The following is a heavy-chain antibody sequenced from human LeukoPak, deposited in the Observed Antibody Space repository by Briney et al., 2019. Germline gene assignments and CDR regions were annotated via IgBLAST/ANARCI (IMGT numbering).Heavy chain of an antibody. V-gene: IGHV3-21*01. J-gene: IGHJ4*02. Sequence: GGSLRPSCSASGFTFSDYDMNWVRQAPGKGLEWVASISYRSSHGYYGDSEKGRFSISRDNAKNSLYLQMNSLGAEDTAIYYCGRAFPPLRTSSAGDLWGQGILVTVSS. CDR1: GFTFSDYD. CDR3: GRAFPPLRTSSAGDL. D-gene: IGHD3-16*01. CDR2: ISYRSSHG.